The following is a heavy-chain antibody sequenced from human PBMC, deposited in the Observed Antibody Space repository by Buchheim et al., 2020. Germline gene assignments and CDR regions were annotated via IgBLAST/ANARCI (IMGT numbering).Heavy chain of an antibody. CDR2: IYYSGST. Sequence: QLQLQESGPGLVKPSETLSLTCTVSGGSISSSSYYWGWIRQPPGKGLEWIGSIYYSGSTYYNPSLKSRVTISVDTSKNQFSLKLSSVTAADTAVYYCARIDYYGSGSYFYVFPLGERIDYWGQGTL. J-gene: IGHJ4*02. V-gene: IGHV4-39*01. D-gene: IGHD3-10*01. CDR1: GGSISSSSYY. CDR3: ARIDYYGSGSYFYVFPLGERIDY.